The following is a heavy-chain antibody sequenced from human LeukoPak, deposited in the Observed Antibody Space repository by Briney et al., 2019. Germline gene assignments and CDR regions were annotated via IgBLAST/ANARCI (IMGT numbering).Heavy chain of an antibody. J-gene: IGHJ4*02. V-gene: IGHV3-33*01. D-gene: IGHD5-18*01. CDR1: GFTFSSYG. CDR3: ARDRRGGNSYFDY. CDR2: IWYDGSNK. Sequence: GGSLRLSCAASGFTFSSYGMHWVRQAPGKGLEWVAVIWYDGSNKYYADSVKGRFTISRDNSKNTLYLQMNSLRADDTAVYYCARDRRGGNSYFDYWGQGTLVTVSS.